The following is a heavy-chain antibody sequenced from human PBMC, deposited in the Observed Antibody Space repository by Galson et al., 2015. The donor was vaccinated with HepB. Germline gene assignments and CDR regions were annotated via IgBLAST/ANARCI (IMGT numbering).Heavy chain of an antibody. Sequence: CAISGDSVSSTSAAWNWIRQSPSRGLEWLGRTYYRSKWYNDYAVSVKSRITINPDTSKNQFSLQLNSVTPEDTAVYYCARRGPKARAFDYWGQGTLVTVSS. J-gene: IGHJ4*02. V-gene: IGHV6-1*01. CDR2: TYYRSKWYN. CDR1: GDSVSSTSAA. CDR3: ARRGPKARAFDY.